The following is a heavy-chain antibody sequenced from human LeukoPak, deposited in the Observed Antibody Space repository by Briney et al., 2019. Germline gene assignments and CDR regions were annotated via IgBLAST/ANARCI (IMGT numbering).Heavy chain of an antibody. Sequence: PGGSLRLSCAASGFTFSSYGMHWVRQAPGKGLEWVAVISYDGSNKYYADSVKGRFTISRDNSKNTLYLQMNSLRAEDTAVYYCAKDLGGIAAAGLDYWGQGTLVTVSS. J-gene: IGHJ4*02. D-gene: IGHD6-13*01. CDR1: GFTFSSYG. V-gene: IGHV3-30*18. CDR3: AKDLGGIAAAGLDY. CDR2: ISYDGSNK.